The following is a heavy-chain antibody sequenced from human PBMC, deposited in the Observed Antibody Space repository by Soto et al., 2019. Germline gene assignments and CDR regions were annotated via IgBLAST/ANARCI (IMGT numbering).Heavy chain of an antibody. J-gene: IGHJ5*02. Sequence: GASVKVSCKASGYTFTSYGISWVRQAPGQGLEWMGWISAYNGNTNYAQKLQGRVTMTTDTSTSTAYMGLRSLSSVTAADTAVYYCARGLGSGSYAWGQGTLVTVSS. CDR1: GYTFTSYG. CDR3: ARGLGSGSYA. D-gene: IGHD1-26*01. V-gene: IGHV1-18*01. CDR2: ISAYNGNT.